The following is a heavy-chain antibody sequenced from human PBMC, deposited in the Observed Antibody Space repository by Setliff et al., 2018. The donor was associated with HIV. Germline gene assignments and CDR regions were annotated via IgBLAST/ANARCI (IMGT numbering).Heavy chain of an antibody. Sequence: SETLSLTCTVSGGSISTYYWSWIRQPPGKGLEWIGSIYYSGSTYYNPSLKSRVTLSVKTSKKQFSLKVTSVTAADTAVYYCARVYDSTGYYFDFWGQGALVTVSS. V-gene: IGHV4-59*12. D-gene: IGHD3-22*01. CDR3: ARVYDSTGYYFDF. CDR1: GGSISTYY. CDR2: IYYSGST. J-gene: IGHJ4*02.